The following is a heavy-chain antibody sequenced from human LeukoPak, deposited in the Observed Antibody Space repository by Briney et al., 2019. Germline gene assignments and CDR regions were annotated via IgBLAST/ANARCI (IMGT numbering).Heavy chain of an antibody. D-gene: IGHD4/OR15-4a*01. J-gene: IGHJ3*02. CDR1: GGSISSYY. CDR2: IYYSGST. Sequence: SETLSLTCTVSGGSISSYYWTWIRQPPGKGLEWIGYIYYSGSTNYNPSLKSRVTISVDTSKNQFSLKLTSVTAADTAVYYCAKVSVLLDAFDIWGQGTMVTVSS. V-gene: IGHV4-59*01. CDR3: AKVSVLLDAFDI.